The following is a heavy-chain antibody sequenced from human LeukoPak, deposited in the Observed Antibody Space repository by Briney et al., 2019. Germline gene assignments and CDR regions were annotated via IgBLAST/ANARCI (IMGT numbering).Heavy chain of an antibody. V-gene: IGHV4-59*01. D-gene: IGHD6-13*01. CDR2: IYYSGST. CDR3: ARVHLSSSWYIIDY. CDR1: GGSISSYY. J-gene: IGHJ4*02. Sequence: SETLSLTCTVSGGSISSYYWSWIRQPPGKGLEWIGYIYYSGSTNYNPSLKSRVTISVDTSKNQFSLKLSSVAAADTAVYYCARVHLSSSWYIIDYWGQGTLVTVSS.